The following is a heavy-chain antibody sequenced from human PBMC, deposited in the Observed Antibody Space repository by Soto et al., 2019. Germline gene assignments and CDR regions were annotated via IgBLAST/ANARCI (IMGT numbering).Heavy chain of an antibody. CDR3: ARAQSTYYYDSSGYYYALPDY. Sequence: GGSLRLSCAASGFTFSSYSMNWVRQAPGKGLEWVSSISSSSSYIYYADSVKGRFTISRDNAKNSLYLQMNSLRAEDTAVYYCARAQSTYYYDSSGYYYALPDYWGQGTLVTVSS. J-gene: IGHJ4*02. CDR1: GFTFSSYS. CDR2: ISSSSSYI. D-gene: IGHD3-22*01. V-gene: IGHV3-21*01.